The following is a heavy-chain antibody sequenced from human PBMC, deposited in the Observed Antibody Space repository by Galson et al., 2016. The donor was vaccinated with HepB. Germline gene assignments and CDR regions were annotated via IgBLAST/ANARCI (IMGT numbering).Heavy chain of an antibody. CDR3: AKGGGGSSSWQKYYYYYYMGV. Sequence: SLRLSCAASGFSFSSNAMSWVRQAPGKGLEWLSFISDSGGTRHYADSVKGRFTVSRDNSKDTLYLQMNGLSADDTAVYYCAKGGGGSSSWQKYYYYYYMGVWGEGTAVTVTS. CDR2: ISDSGGTR. D-gene: IGHD6-13*01. V-gene: IGHV3-23*01. J-gene: IGHJ6*03. CDR1: GFSFSSNA.